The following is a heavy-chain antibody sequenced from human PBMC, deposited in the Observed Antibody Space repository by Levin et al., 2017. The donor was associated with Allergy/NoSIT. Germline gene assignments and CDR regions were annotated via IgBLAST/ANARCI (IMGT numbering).Heavy chain of an antibody. CDR1: GFTVSSNY. V-gene: IGHV3-53*01. CDR2: IYSGGST. Sequence: GGSLRLSCAASGFTVSSNYMSWVRQAPGKGLEWVSVIYSGGSTYYADSVKGRFTISRDNSKSTLYLQMNSLRAEDTAVYYCARGHYGPYYFDYWGQGTLVTVSS. D-gene: IGHD4-17*01. J-gene: IGHJ4*02. CDR3: ARGHYGPYYFDY.